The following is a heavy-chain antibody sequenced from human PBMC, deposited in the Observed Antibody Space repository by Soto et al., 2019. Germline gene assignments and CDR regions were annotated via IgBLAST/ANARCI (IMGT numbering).Heavy chain of an antibody. Sequence: QVQLQESCPGLVKPSETLSLTCTVSGGSISSYYWSWIRQPPGKGLEWIGYIYYSGSTNYNPSLKSRVTISVDTSKNQFSLKLSSLTAADTAVYYCARQPQTPYGAGSYFGPWGQGTLVTVSS. CDR1: GGSISSYY. D-gene: IGHD3-10*01. CDR3: ARQPQTPYGAGSYFGP. CDR2: IYYSGST. V-gene: IGHV4-59*08. J-gene: IGHJ5*02.